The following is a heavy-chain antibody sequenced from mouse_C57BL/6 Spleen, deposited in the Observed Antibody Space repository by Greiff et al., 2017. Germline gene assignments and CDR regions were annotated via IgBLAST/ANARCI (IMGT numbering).Heavy chain of an antibody. CDR2: ISSGSSTI. J-gene: IGHJ2*01. D-gene: IGHD4-1*01. CDR1: GFTFSDYG. CDR3: ARSNWDY. V-gene: IGHV5-17*01. Sequence: EVKVVESGGGLVKPGGSLKLSCAASGFTFSDYGMHWVRQAPEKGLEWVAYISSGSSTIYYADTVKGRFPISRDNAKNTLFLQMTSLRSEDTDMYYCARSNWDYWGQGTTLTVSS.